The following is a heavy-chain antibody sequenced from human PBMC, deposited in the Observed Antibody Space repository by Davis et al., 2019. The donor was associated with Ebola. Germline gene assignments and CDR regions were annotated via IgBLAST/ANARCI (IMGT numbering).Heavy chain of an antibody. CDR1: GGTFSGNA. CDR3: ARASFGVGPYSSSYYMDI. J-gene: IGHJ6*03. Sequence: SVKVSCKASGGTFSGNAVSWVRQAPGQRLEWMGRITPIFGTTDYAQNFQGRVTMTADESTTTAYLELSSLRSDDTAVYYCARASFGVGPYSSSYYMDIWGTGTTVAVS. D-gene: IGHD3-3*01. V-gene: IGHV1-69*13. CDR2: ITPIFGTT.